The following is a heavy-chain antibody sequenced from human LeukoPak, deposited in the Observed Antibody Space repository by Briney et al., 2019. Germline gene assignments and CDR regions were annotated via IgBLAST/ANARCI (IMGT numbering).Heavy chain of an antibody. V-gene: IGHV3-23*01. CDR2: ISGSGGST. J-gene: IGHJ4*02. D-gene: IGHD2-15*01. Sequence: GGSLRLSCAASGFTFSSYAMSWVRQAPGKGLEWVSAISGSGGSTYYADSVKGRFTISRDNSKNTLYLQMNSLRAEGTAVYYCAKVGNHSPVFDYWGQGTLVTVSS. CDR1: GFTFSSYA. CDR3: AKVGNHSPVFDY.